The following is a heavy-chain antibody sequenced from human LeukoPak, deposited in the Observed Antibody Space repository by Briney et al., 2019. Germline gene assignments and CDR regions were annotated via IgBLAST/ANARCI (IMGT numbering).Heavy chain of an antibody. Sequence: SETLSLTCAVYGGSFSGYYWSWIRQPPGKGLEWIGEINHSGGTNYNPSLKSRVTISVDTSKNQFSLKLSSVTAADTAVYYCARGYYMDVWGKGTTVTVSS. CDR1: GGSFSGYY. CDR2: INHSGGT. J-gene: IGHJ6*03. V-gene: IGHV4-34*01. CDR3: ARGYYMDV.